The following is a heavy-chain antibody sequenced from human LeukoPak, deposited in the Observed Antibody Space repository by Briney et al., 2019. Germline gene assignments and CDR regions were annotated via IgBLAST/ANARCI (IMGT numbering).Heavy chain of an antibody. CDR1: GFSFSGYG. CDR3: AALHTGTFVDY. CDR2: IRYDGITK. Sequence: GGSLRLSCAASGFSFSGYGMHWLRQVPGKGLEWVAFIRYDGITKFYIDSVKGRFAISRDNSKNTLSLQMNSLRTEDTAVYYCAALHTGTFVDYWGQGTLVTVSS. J-gene: IGHJ4*02. D-gene: IGHD4-17*01. V-gene: IGHV3-30*02.